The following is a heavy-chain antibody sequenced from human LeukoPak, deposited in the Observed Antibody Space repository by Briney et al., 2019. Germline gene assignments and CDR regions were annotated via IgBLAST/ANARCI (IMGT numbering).Heavy chain of an antibody. J-gene: IGHJ4*02. CDR3: PRAGKTIFGVVTQYYFDY. Sequence: SVKVSCKSSGGTFISYAISWVREAPGQGGEWMGGIIPMFGTANYAQKFQGRVTITTDESTSPAYMELSSLRSEDTAVHYCPRAGKTIFGVVTQYYFDYWGQGTLVTVSS. D-gene: IGHD3-3*01. CDR1: GGTFISYA. CDR2: IIPMFGTA. V-gene: IGHV1-69*05.